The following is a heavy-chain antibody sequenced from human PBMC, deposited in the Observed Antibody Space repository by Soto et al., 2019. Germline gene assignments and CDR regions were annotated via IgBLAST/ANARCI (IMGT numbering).Heavy chain of an antibody. CDR3: AITRLYDSIDYHRDGFDI. J-gene: IGHJ3*02. D-gene: IGHD3-22*01. CDR1: GFTFSYYG. CDR2: ISYDGSKK. V-gene: IGHV3-30*03. Sequence: PGGSLRLSCAASGFTFSYYGMHWVRQAPGKGLKWVAVISYDGSKKYSADSVRGRFTISRDNSNNTLFLQMNSLRAEDTAVYYCAITRLYDSIDYHRDGFDIWGQGTMVTVSS.